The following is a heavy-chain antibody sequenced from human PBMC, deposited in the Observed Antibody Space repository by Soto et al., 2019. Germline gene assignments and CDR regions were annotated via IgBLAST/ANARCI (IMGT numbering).Heavy chain of an antibody. V-gene: IGHV3-21*06. CDR2: ISSNAAYI. CDR3: ARDAGRVSSAVGCFDT. CDR1: GFTFRSYT. D-gene: IGHD6-19*01. Sequence: LSCAASGFTFRSYTMNWIRQTPGQGLEWVSGISSNAAYIYYADSVRGRFTISRDNAENFVYLQMSSLRVEETAVSYCARDAGRVSSAVGCFDTWGQGVLVTVSS. J-gene: IGHJ5*02.